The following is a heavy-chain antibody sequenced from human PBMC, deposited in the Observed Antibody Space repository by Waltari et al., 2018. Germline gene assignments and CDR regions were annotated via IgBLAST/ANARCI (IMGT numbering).Heavy chain of an antibody. CDR2: ISSSSSYI. J-gene: IGHJ2*01. CDR3: ARPDSSSWSNWYFDL. V-gene: IGHV3-21*01. D-gene: IGHD6-13*01. CDR1: GFTFSSYS. Sequence: EVQLVESGGGLVKPGGSLRLSCAASGFTFSSYSMNWVRQAPGKGLEWVSSISSSSSYIYYAGSVKGRFTMSRDNAKNSLYLQMNSRRAEDTALYYCARPDSSSWSNWYFDLWGRGTLVTVSS.